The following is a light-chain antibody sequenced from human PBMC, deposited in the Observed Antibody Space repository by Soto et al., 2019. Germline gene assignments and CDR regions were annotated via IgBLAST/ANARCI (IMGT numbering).Light chain of an antibody. Sequence: ESVLTQSPATLSLSPGDRATLSCRASQSLYSNYIVWYQQKSGQAPRLLIYAASSRASGIPDRFSGSGSGTDFTLTISRLEPEDFAVYYCHQFGDSPWTFGQGTRVEI. J-gene: IGKJ1*01. CDR2: AAS. CDR1: QSLYSNY. CDR3: HQFGDSPWT. V-gene: IGKV3-20*01.